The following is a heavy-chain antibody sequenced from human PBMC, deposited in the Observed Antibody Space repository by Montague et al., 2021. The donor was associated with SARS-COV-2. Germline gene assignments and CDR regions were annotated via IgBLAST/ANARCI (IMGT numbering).Heavy chain of an antibody. CDR3: ARDTRKWNALAD. D-gene: IGHD1-1*01. CDR2: MYYSGNT. CDR1: GDSISSSSYY. Sequence: SETLSLTCSVSGDSISSSSYYWGWIRQPPGKGLEWIGTMYYSGNTYYKQSLRSRVTISVDTSKNELSLRLRSVTAADTAIYYCARDTRKWNALADWGQGTLVTVSS. J-gene: IGHJ4*02. V-gene: IGHV4-39*02.